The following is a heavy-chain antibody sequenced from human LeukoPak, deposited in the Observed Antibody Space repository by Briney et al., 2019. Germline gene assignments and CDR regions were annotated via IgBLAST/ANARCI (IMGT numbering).Heavy chain of an antibody. V-gene: IGHV3-30*18. CDR3: AKDSMVRGENYLDY. CDR2: ISYDGSNK. Sequence: GGSLRLSCAASGFTFSSYGMHWVRQAPGKGLEWVAVISYDGSNKYYAGSVKGRFTISRDNSKNTLYLQMNSLRAEDTAVYYCAKDSMVRGENYLDYWGQGTLVTVSS. D-gene: IGHD3-10*01. J-gene: IGHJ4*02. CDR1: GFTFSSYG.